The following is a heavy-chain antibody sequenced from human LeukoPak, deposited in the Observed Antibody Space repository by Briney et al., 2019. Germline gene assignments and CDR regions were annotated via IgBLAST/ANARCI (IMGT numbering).Heavy chain of an antibody. J-gene: IGHJ4*02. CDR3: AKTPASSWYSNLSFDY. D-gene: IGHD6-13*01. CDR1: GFTFNNYA. V-gene: IGHV3-23*01. Sequence: PGGSLRLSCAASGFTFNNYAMNWVRQAPGKGLEWVSVISGSGGSTYYADSVKGRFTISRDNSKNTLYLQMNSLRAEDTAVYYCAKTPASSWYSNLSFDYWGQGTLVTVSS. CDR2: ISGSGGST.